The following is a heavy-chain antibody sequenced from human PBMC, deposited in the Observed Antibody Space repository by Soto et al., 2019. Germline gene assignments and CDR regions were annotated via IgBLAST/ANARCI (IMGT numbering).Heavy chain of an antibody. D-gene: IGHD3-10*01. CDR2: ISGHGDAT. Sequence: GGSLRLSCAASGFPFTGYAMSWVRQAPGKGLEWVSAISGHGDATFYADSVKGRFTISRDNSKNTLYLHMNSLRAEDTALYYCANSRVSMVRGLIIIPNYWGQGTLVTVS. J-gene: IGHJ4*02. CDR1: GFPFTGYA. V-gene: IGHV3-23*01. CDR3: ANSRVSMVRGLIIIPNY.